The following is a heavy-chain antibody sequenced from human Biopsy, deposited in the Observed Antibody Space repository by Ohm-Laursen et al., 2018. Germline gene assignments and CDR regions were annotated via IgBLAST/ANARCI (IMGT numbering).Heavy chain of an antibody. Sequence: PGTLSLTCSVSGDSVSSGSFYWTWIRQPPGQGLEYIGYIYDRGSTNYNPSLRSRVTISVDRSKNQFSLELSSVTAADTAVYYCARVGAGAPSIDYFDYWGQGALVTVSS. CDR3: ARVGAGAPSIDYFDY. V-gene: IGHV4-61*01. CDR2: IYDRGST. D-gene: IGHD1-26*01. J-gene: IGHJ4*02. CDR1: GDSVSSGSFY.